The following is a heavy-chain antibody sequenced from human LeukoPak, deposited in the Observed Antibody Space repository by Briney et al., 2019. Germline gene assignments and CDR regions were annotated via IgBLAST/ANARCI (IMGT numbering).Heavy chain of an antibody. J-gene: IGHJ4*02. Sequence: GGSLRLSCAASGFTFSNHAMSWVRQAPGKGLQWVAVISGGGRTTEYADFVKGRFTISRDNSKNTLSLQMNSLTVEDTAVYFCAKNVVVKRYIDFWGQGTLVTVSS. V-gene: IGHV3-23*01. CDR3: AKNVVVKRYIDF. CDR2: ISGGGRTT. CDR1: GFTFSNHA. D-gene: IGHD2-15*01.